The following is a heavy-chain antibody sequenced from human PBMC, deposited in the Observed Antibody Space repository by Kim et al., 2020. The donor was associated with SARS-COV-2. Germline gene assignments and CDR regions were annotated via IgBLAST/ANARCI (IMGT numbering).Heavy chain of an antibody. CDR3: VKHRYFDWLEFDY. V-gene: IGHV3-64D*06. CDR2: ISSNGGST. CDR1: GFTFSSYA. D-gene: IGHD3-9*01. Sequence: GGSLRLSCSASGFTFSSYAMHWVRQAPGKGLEYVSAISSNGGSTYYADSVKGRFTISRDNSKNTLYLQMSSLRAEDTAVYYCVKHRYFDWLEFDYWGQGTLVTVSS. J-gene: IGHJ4*02.